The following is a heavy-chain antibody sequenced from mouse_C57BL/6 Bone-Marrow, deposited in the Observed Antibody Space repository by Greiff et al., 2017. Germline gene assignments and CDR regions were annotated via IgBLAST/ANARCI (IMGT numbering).Heavy chain of an antibody. CDR3: TSYDYDVSWYAY. J-gene: IGHJ3*01. CDR1: GYTFTDYE. Sequence: QVQLQQSGAELVRPGASVTLSCKASGYTFTDYEMHWVKQTPVHGLDWIGAIDPETGGTAYNQKFKGKAILTADKSSSTAYMELRSLTSEDSAVYYCTSYDYDVSWYAYWGQGTLVTVAA. D-gene: IGHD2-4*01. V-gene: IGHV1-15*01. CDR2: IDPETGGT.